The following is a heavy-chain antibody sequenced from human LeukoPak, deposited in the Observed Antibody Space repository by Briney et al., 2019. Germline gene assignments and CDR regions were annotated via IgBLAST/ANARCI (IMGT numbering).Heavy chain of an antibody. Sequence: GGSLRLSCAASGFTFSSYAMSWVRQAPGKGLEWVSFTSGSGGSTYYADSVKGRFTISRDNSKNTLYLQMNSLRAEDTAIYYCAKLWFGELSWVDYWGQGTLVTVSS. CDR2: TSGSGGST. CDR3: AKLWFGELSWVDY. J-gene: IGHJ4*02. V-gene: IGHV3-23*01. D-gene: IGHD3-10*01. CDR1: GFTFSSYA.